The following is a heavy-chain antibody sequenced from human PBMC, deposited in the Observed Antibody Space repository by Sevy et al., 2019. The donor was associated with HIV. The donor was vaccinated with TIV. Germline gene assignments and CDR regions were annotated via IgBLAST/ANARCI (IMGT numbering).Heavy chain of an antibody. V-gene: IGHV3-23*01. CDR3: AKGGGIAARLPYYYGMDV. D-gene: IGHD6-6*01. CDR2: VGSGGST. CDR1: GFTFSNYA. Sequence: GGSLRLSCAASGFTFSNYAMSWVRQAPGKGLEWVSGVGSGGSTYYADSLKGRFTISRDNSKNTRYLKMNSLRAEDTAVYYCAKGGGIAARLPYYYGMDVWGQGTTVTVSS. J-gene: IGHJ6*02.